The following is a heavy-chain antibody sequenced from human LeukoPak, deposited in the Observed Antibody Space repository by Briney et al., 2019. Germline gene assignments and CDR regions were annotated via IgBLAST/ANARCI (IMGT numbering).Heavy chain of an antibody. V-gene: IGHV3-48*03. Sequence: GGSLRLSCAASGFTFSDYEMTWVRQAPGKGLEWVAYISSSGSTIYYPDSVKGRFTISRDNARNPLYLQMNSLRAEDTALYYCARDRGYNYGDFDYWGQGTLVTVSS. CDR2: ISSSGSTI. CDR3: ARDRGYNYGDFDY. J-gene: IGHJ4*02. D-gene: IGHD5-18*01. CDR1: GFTFSDYE.